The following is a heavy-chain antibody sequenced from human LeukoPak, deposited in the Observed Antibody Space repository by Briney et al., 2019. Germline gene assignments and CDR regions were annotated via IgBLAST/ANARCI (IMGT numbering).Heavy chain of an antibody. CDR2: VSHTGAT. CDR1: GASINGYF. V-gene: IGHV4-59*01. D-gene: IGHD1-26*01. CDR3: ARDRRGSFYTFDL. J-gene: IGHJ3*01. Sequence: KPSETLFLTCSVSGASINGYFWNWVRQTPEKRLDWIGYVSHTGATTSNPTLKSRVSITIDTSKSQISLTMTSVTAADSALYYCARDRRGSFYTFDLWGPGTIVSVS.